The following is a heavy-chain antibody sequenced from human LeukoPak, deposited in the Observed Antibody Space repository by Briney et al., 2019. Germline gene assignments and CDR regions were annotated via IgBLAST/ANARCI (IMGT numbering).Heavy chain of an antibody. CDR3: ARDGRGPTRESLDY. J-gene: IGHJ4*02. CDR1: GGSISSSNW. D-gene: IGHD3-10*01. CDR2: IYHSGST. V-gene: IGHV4-4*02. Sequence: PSGTLSLTCAVSGGSISSSNWWSWVRQPPGKGLEWIGEIYHSGSTSYNPSLKSRVTISVDKSKNQFSLKLSSVTAADTAVYYCARDGRGPTRESLDYWGQGTLVTVSS.